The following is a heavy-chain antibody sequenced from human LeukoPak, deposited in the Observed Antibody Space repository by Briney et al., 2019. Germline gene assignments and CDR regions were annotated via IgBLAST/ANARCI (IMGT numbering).Heavy chain of an antibody. J-gene: IGHJ6*03. CDR2: ISSSSSYI. CDR1: GFTFSSYS. V-gene: IGHV3-21*01. CDR3: ARVPGEMATHYYYYYMDV. D-gene: IGHD5-24*01. Sequence: GGSLRLSCAVSGFTFSSYSMNWVRQAPGKGLEWVSSISSSSSYIYYADSVKGRFTISRDNAKNSLYLQMNSLRAEDTAVYYCARVPGEMATHYYYYYMDVWGKGTTVTVSS.